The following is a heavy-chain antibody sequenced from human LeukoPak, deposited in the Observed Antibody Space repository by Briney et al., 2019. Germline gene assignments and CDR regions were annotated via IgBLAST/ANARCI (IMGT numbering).Heavy chain of an antibody. J-gene: IGHJ5*02. D-gene: IGHD2-21*02. CDR3: ARAEDCGSDCYSYWFDP. V-gene: IGHV4-59*01. Sequence: SETLSLTCTVSGGSISSYYWSWIRQPPGKGLEWIGYIYYSGSTNYTPSLKSRVTISVYTSKNQVSLSLSSVTAADTAVYYCARAEDCGSDCYSYWFDPWGQGTLVTVS. CDR2: IYYSGST. CDR1: GGSISSYY.